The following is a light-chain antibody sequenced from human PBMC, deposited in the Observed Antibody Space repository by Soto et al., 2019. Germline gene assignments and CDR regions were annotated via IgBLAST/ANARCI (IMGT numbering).Light chain of an antibody. CDR1: SSDVGKYDY. CDR3: CSYAGSSTWV. CDR2: EGS. V-gene: IGLV2-23*01. Sequence: QSALTQPPSASGSPGQSVTISFTGTSSDVGKYDYVSWFQHHPGKAPKLIIYEGSKRPSGVSNRFSGSKSGNTASLTISGLQAEDEADYYCCSYAGSSTWVFGGGTKLTVL. J-gene: IGLJ3*02.